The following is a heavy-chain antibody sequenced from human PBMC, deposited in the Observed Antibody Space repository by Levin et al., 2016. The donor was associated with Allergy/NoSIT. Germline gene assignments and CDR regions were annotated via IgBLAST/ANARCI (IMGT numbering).Heavy chain of an antibody. CDR2: ISAYNGNT. J-gene: IGHJ4*02. D-gene: IGHD2-8*01. V-gene: IGHV1-18*01. Sequence: WVRQAPGQGLEWMGWISAYNGNTNYAQKLQGRVTMTTDTSTSTAYMELRSLRSDDTAVYYCARDLGYCTNGVCQVFGYWGQGTLVTVSS. CDR3: ARDLGYCTNGVCQVFGY.